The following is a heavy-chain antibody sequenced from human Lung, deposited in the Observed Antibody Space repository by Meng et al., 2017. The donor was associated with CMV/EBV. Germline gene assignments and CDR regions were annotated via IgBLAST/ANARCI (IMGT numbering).Heavy chain of an antibody. Sequence: SXXVSXKPSGYTLTNYYIHWVRQAPGQGLEWMGIINPSDNTTIYAQKFQGRVTMTRDTSTSTVYMELSSLRSDDTALYYCARDLGYSSSWYFQYYFDCWGQGTLVTVSS. J-gene: IGHJ4*02. CDR1: GYTLTNYY. V-gene: IGHV1-46*01. CDR3: ARDLGYSSSWYFQYYFDC. CDR2: INPSDNTT. D-gene: IGHD6-13*01.